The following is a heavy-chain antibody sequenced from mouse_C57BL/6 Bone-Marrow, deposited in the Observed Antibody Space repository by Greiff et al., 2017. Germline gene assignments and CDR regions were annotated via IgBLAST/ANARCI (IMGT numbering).Heavy chain of an antibody. CDR2: IYPGDGDT. V-gene: IGHV1-82*01. CDR3: TRLRKGY. CDR1: GYAFSSSW. Sequence: QVQLQQSGPELVKPGASVKISCKASGYAFSSSWMNWVQQRPGKGLEWIGRIYPGDGDTNYNGKFKGKATLTADKSSSTAYMQLSSLTSEDSAVYFCTRLRKGYWGQGTTRTVSS. J-gene: IGHJ2*01.